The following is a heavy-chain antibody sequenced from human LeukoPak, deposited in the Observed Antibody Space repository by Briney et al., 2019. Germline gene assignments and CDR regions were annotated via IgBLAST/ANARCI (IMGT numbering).Heavy chain of an antibody. CDR1: GFTFSGST. CDR3: AKDSSYSTATTSLDH. D-gene: IGHD1-1*01. V-gene: IGHV3-73*01. Sequence: GGSLRLSCAASGFTFSGSTMHWVRQASGKGLEWVGRIRSKANNYATAYATSVKGRFTISRDSAKNSLYLQMNSLRAEDTALYYCAKDSSYSTATTSLDHWGQGTLVTVSS. J-gene: IGHJ4*02. CDR2: IRSKANNYAT.